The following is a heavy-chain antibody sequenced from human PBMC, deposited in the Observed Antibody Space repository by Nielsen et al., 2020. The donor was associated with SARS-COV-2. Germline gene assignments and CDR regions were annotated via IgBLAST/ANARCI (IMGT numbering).Heavy chain of an antibody. CDR3: VGGPRPPPVPPAAYFDN. J-gene: IGHJ4*02. V-gene: IGHV3-74*01. CDR2: INSDGSST. CDR1: GFTFSSYW. Sequence: GGSLRLSCAASGFTFSSYWMHWVRQAPGKGLVWVSRINSDGSSTSYADSVKGRFTISRDNAKNTLYLQMNSLRAADTAMYYCVGGPRPPPVPPAAYFDNWGRGILVTVSS.